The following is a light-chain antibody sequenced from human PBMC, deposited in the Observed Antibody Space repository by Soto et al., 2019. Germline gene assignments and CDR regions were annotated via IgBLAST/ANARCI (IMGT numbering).Light chain of an antibody. V-gene: IGKV3-11*01. CDR3: QQRSNWPPTWT. J-gene: IGKJ1*01. CDR2: DAS. Sequence: EIVLTQSPRTLSLSPGERATLSCRASQSVSNNYLAWYQQKPGQAPRLLIYDASNRVTGIPARFSGSGSGTDFTLTISSLEPEDFAVYYCQQRSNWPPTWTFGQGTKVDIK. CDR1: QSVSNNY.